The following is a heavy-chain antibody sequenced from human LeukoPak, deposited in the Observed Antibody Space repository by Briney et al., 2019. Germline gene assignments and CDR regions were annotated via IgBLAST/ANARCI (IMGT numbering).Heavy chain of an antibody. J-gene: IGHJ6*03. CDR2: IKQDGSEK. Sequence: GGSLRLSCAASGFTFSSYWMSWVRQAPGKGLEWVANIKQDGSEKYYVDSVKGRFTISRDNAKNSLYLQMNSLRAEDTAVYYCARDHYYDFWSGYYRYMDVWGKGTTVTVSS. D-gene: IGHD3-3*01. CDR1: GFTFSSYW. CDR3: ARDHYYDFWSGYYRYMDV. V-gene: IGHV3-7*01.